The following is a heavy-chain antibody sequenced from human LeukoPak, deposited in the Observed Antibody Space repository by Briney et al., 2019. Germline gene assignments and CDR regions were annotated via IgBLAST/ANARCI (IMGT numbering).Heavy chain of an antibody. CDR3: ARDKGWWTSNAGYYYYGMDV. Sequence: GGSLRLSCAASGFTFSDYYMSWIRQAPGKGLEWVSYISSSGGTTYYADSVKGRFTISRDNAKNSLYLQMNSLRAEDTAVYYCARDKGWWTSNAGYYYYGMDVWGQATTVTVSS. D-gene: IGHD2-15*01. V-gene: IGHV3-11*01. CDR1: GFTFSDYY. J-gene: IGHJ6*02. CDR2: ISSSGGTT.